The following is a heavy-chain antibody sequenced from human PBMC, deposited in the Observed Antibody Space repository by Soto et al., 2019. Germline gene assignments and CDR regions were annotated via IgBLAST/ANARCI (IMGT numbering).Heavy chain of an antibody. CDR2: IDPSDSQT. CDR3: ARRKVYSSDPFNYGLDV. CDR1: GYSFPSYW. Sequence: GESLKISCKGSGYSFPSYWINWVRQMPGKGLEWMGRIDPSDSQTNYSPSFQGHITISADKSSTTAYVHRNSLKATDTAIYYCARRKVYSSDPFNYGLDVWGQGTTVTVSS. J-gene: IGHJ6*01. V-gene: IGHV5-10-1*01. D-gene: IGHD6-6*01.